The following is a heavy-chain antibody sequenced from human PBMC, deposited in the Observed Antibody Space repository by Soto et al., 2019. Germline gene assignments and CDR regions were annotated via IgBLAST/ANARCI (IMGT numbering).Heavy chain of an antibody. CDR1: GVTFGRYS. Sequence: GGALRVSRSSTGVTFGRYSLNPGRPATGKGLEWGSYISSSSSTIYYADSVKGRFTISRDNAKNSLYLQMNSLRAEDTAVYYCARVVTRPHSGKYWGQGTLV. J-gene: IGHJ4*02. CDR2: ISSSSSTI. CDR3: ARVVTRPHSGKY. V-gene: IGHV3-48*01. D-gene: IGHD1-26*01.